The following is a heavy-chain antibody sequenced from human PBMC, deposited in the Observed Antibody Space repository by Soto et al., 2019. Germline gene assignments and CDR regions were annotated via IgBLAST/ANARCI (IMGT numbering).Heavy chain of an antibody. CDR3: ARDPQPIAVAGMDDAFDI. J-gene: IGHJ3*02. CDR1: GFTFSSYA. V-gene: IGHV3-30-3*01. D-gene: IGHD6-19*01. Sequence: SLRLSCAASGFTFSSYAMHWVRQAPGKGLEWVAVISYDGSNKYYADSVKGRFTISRDNSKNTLYLQMNSLRAEDTAVYYCARDPQPIAVAGMDDAFDIWGQGT. CDR2: ISYDGSNK.